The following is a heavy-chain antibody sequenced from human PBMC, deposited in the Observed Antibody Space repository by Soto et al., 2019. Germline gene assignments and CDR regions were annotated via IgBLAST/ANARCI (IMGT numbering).Heavy chain of an antibody. D-gene: IGHD1-7*01. CDR3: ARETGENWTYEAH. Sequence: QVPQQESGPGLVKPSDTLSLTCRVSGAYISDFSWSWIRQPAGKGLEWIGRITTNGNTQKNPYFKSRVTMSIDTSRNHSSLNLRSATAADTALYYCARETGENWTYEAHWCPGTLVTVSS. CDR1: GAYISDFS. J-gene: IGHJ1*01. CDR2: ITTNGNT. V-gene: IGHV4-4*07.